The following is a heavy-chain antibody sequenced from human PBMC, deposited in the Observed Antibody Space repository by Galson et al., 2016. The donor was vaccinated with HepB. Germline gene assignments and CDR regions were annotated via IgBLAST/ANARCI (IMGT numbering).Heavy chain of an antibody. D-gene: IGHD4-17*01. CDR2: ISTYNGIT. V-gene: IGHV1-18*01. J-gene: IGHJ4*02. Sequence: SVKVSCKAAGYTFSNYGISWVRQAPGQGLEWMGWISTYNGITTYAQKFQGRITMTTDTSTRTAYMELKNLRSADTAVYYCAVDYGDYSAFDYWGQGTLVTVSS. CDR3: AVDYGDYSAFDY. CDR1: GYTFSNYG.